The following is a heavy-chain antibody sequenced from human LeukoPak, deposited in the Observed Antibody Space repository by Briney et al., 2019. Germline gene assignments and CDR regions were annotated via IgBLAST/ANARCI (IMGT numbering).Heavy chain of an antibody. CDR1: GGSISSFY. CDR2: VDTSGST. J-gene: IGHJ6*03. D-gene: IGHD3-16*01. V-gene: IGHV4-4*07. CDR3: ARGLGGASYYMDV. Sequence: SETLSLTCSVSGGSISSFYWSWVRQPAGKGLEWIGRVDTSGSTHYSPSLRGRVTMSLHTSKKQFSLKLNSVTVADTAVYYCARGLGGASYYMDVWGKGTTVTVSS.